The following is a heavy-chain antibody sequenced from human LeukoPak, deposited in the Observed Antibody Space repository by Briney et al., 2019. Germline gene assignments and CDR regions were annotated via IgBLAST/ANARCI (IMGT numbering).Heavy chain of an antibody. CDR3: VRTYYSDNTGYYFDY. J-gene: IGHJ4*02. Sequence: GESLKISCKGSGYTFTSYWIGWVRQMPGKGLEWMGIIYPGDADTRYSPSFQGQVTISADKSITTAYLLWSSLKASDTAMYYCVRTYYSDNTGYYFDYWGQGTLVTASS. D-gene: IGHD3-22*01. CDR1: GYTFTSYW. CDR2: IYPGDADT. V-gene: IGHV5-51*01.